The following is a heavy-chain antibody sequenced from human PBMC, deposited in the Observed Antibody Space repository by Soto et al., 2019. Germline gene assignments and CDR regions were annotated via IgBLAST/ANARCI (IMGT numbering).Heavy chain of an antibody. D-gene: IGHD3-22*01. CDR1: GLSLSTSGMR. V-gene: IGHV2-70*04. CDR3: ARTLALYDSSGYPDNWFDP. Sequence: SGLTLVNPTQTLTLTCTFSGLSLSTSGMRVSWIRQPPGKALEWLARIDWDDYKFYSTSLKTRLTISKDTSKNQVVLTMTNMDPVDTATYYCARTLALYDSSGYPDNWFDPWGQGTLVTVSS. J-gene: IGHJ5*02. CDR2: IDWDDYK.